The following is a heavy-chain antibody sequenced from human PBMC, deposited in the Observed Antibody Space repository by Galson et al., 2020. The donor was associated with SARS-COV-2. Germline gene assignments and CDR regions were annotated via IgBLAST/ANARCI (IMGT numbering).Heavy chain of an antibody. CDR2: ISYDGSNK. V-gene: IGHV3-30*03. CDR1: GFTFSNYG. J-gene: IGHJ4*02. Sequence: GGSLRLSCAASGFTFSNYGMHWVRQAPGKGLEWVAVISYDGSNKYYADSVKGRFTISRDNSKNTLYLQMNSLRAEDTAVYYCAAVLLWFVEPLRYWGQGTLVTVSS. CDR3: AAVLLWFVEPLRY. D-gene: IGHD3-10*01.